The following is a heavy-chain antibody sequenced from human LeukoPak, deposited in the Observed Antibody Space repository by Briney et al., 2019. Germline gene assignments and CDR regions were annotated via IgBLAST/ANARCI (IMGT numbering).Heavy chain of an antibody. J-gene: IGHJ5*02. D-gene: IGHD2-2*01. CDR2: IYTSGST. Sequence: PSETLSLTCTVSGGSISSYYWSWIRQPAGKGLEWIGRIYTSGSTNYNPSLKSRVTMSVDTSKNQFSLKLSSVTAADTAVHYCARSLDIVVVPAAIQGFDPWGQGTLVTVSS. CDR1: GGSISSYY. V-gene: IGHV4-4*07. CDR3: ARSLDIVVVPAAIQGFDP.